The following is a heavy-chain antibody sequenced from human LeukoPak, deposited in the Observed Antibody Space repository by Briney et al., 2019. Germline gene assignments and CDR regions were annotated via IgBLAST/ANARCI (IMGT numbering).Heavy chain of an antibody. V-gene: IGHV1-69*13. CDR3: AREPGWSSSSGGFDY. CDR1: GGTFSSYA. J-gene: IGHJ4*02. CDR2: IIPIFGTA. D-gene: IGHD6-6*01. Sequence: GASVKVSCKASGGTFSSYAISWVRQAPGQGLEWMGGIIPIFGTANYAQKFQGRVTITADESTSTAYMELSSLRSEDTAVYYCAREPGWSSSSGGFDYWGQGTLVTVSS.